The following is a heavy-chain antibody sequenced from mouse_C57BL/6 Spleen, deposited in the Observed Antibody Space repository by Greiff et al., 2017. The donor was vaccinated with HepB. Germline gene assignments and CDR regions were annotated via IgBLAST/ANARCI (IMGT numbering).Heavy chain of an antibody. CDR1: GYAFSSSW. D-gene: IGHD2-1*01. CDR3: GPGEYGNPFDY. V-gene: IGHV1-82*01. CDR2: IYPGDGDT. J-gene: IGHJ2*01. Sequence: QVQLQQSGPELVKPGASVKISCKASGYAFSSSWMNWVKQRPGKGLEWIGRIYPGDGDTNYNGKFKGKATLTADKSSSTAYMQLSSLTSEDSAVYFCGPGEYGNPFDYWGQGTTLTVSS.